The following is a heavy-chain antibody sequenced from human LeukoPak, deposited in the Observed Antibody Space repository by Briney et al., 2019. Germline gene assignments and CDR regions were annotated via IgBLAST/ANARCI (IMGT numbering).Heavy chain of an antibody. Sequence: GGSLRLSCAASGFTFDDYAMHWVRHAPGKGLEGGSGISWNSGSIGYADSVKGRFTISRDNAKNSLYLQMNSLRAEDTALYYCAKESSSGWYKDEFDYWGQGTLVTVSS. CDR1: GFTFDDYA. D-gene: IGHD6-19*01. V-gene: IGHV3-9*01. CDR3: AKESSSGWYKDEFDY. CDR2: ISWNSGSI. J-gene: IGHJ4*02.